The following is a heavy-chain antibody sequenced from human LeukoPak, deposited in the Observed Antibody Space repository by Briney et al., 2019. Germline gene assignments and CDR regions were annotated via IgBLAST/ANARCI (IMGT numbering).Heavy chain of an antibody. J-gene: IGHJ6*03. CDR1: AYSISSGYY. D-gene: IGHD3-10*01. Sequence: TSQTLSLTCPVSAYSISSGYYGGWIRQPPGKRLEWMGSIYHSGSTYYNPSLKSRVTISVDTSKHQFSLKLSSVTAADTAVYYCERVRGPWYYYMDVWGKGTTVTVSS. CDR2: IYHSGST. CDR3: ERVRGPWYYYMDV. V-gene: IGHV4-38-2*02.